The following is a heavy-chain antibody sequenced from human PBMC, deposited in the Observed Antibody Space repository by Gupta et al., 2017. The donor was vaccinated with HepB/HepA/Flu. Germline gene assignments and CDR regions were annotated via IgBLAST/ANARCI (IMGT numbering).Heavy chain of an antibody. CDR3: AKDMHTSGYHGYFDL. J-gene: IGHJ2*01. V-gene: IGHV3-11*01. D-gene: IGHD3-9*01. Sequence: QVQLVASGGGLVKPGGSLRLSCAAAGSTFSDYYMSWFRQAPGKGLEWVSYISSAYTILYTDSVKGRFTIPRDKTKNSRYQQMNRMSAAETAVYYCAKDMHTSGYHGYFDLWGRGTLVTVSS. CDR2: ISSAYTI. CDR1: GSTFSDYY.